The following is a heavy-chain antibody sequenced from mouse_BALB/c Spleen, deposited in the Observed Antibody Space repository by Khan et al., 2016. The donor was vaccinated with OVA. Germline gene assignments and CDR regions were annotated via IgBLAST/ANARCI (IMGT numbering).Heavy chain of an antibody. V-gene: IGHV1-76*01. CDR3: AREEALYYFDY. J-gene: IGHJ2*01. Sequence: QVQLKQSGAELVRPGASVKLSCKTSGYIFTSYWIHWVKQRPGQGLEWIARIYPGTDNTYYNEKLKDKATLTADKSSSTAYMQISSLKSEDSAVYFGAREEALYYFDYWGQGTTLTVSS. D-gene: IGHD3-2*02. CDR2: IYPGTDNT. CDR1: GYIFTSYW.